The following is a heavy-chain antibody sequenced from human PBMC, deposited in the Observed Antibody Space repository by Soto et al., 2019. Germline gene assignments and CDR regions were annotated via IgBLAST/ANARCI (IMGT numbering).Heavy chain of an antibody. Sequence: ASVKGSCKTSGYTFTGHYIHWVRQAPQQGPEWVGEIVPEIGATRYAEKFRGRVTMPMDPSITTVYMELKTRRPDDTAVYYCGRGRSEQIVFSYWGQGTPVPVSS. CDR1: GYTFTGHY. CDR2: IVPEIGAT. CDR3: GRGRSEQIVFSY. V-gene: IGHV1-2*02. D-gene: IGHD1-26*01. J-gene: IGHJ4*02.